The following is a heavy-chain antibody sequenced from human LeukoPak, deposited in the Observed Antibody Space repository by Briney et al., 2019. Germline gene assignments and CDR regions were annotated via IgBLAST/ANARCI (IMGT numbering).Heavy chain of an antibody. Sequence: SETLSLTCSVSSDSLGSFYWSWLRQPPGKGLEWIGHVSYSGDTNYNPSLKSRVTISVDTSKNQFSLKLSSVTAADTAVYYCARDFSAAFDIWGQGTMVTVSS. CDR2: VSYSGDT. J-gene: IGHJ3*02. CDR1: SDSLGSFY. V-gene: IGHV4-59*01. CDR3: ARDFSAAFDI. D-gene: IGHD2/OR15-2a*01.